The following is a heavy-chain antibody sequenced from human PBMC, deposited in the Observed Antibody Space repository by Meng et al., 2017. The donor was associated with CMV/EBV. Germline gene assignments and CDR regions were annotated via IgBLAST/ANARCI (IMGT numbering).Heavy chain of an antibody. Sequence: GESLKISCAASGFTFSSYAMHWVRQAPGTGLEWVAVISYDGSNKYYADSVKGRFTISRDNSKNTLYLQMNSLRAEDTAVYYCARDLMYSSSWDYYYYGMDVWGQGTTVTVSS. J-gene: IGHJ6*02. CDR1: GFTFSSYA. D-gene: IGHD6-13*01. CDR3: ARDLMYSSSWDYYYYGMDV. V-gene: IGHV3-30-3*01. CDR2: ISYDGSNK.